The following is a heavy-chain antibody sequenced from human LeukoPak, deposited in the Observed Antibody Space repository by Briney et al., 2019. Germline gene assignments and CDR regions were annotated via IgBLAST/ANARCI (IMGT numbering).Heavy chain of an antibody. V-gene: IGHV1-2*02. D-gene: IGHD3-22*01. CDR3: ARVGKYYDSSGPFDY. CDR1: GYTFTGYY. J-gene: IGHJ4*02. CDR2: TNPNSGDT. Sequence: PGASVKVSCKASGYTFTGYYMHWVRQAPGQGLEWMGWTNPNSGDTNYAQKFQGRVTMTRDTSISAAYMGLSSLRSDDTAVYYCARVGKYYDSSGPFDYWGQGTLVTVSS.